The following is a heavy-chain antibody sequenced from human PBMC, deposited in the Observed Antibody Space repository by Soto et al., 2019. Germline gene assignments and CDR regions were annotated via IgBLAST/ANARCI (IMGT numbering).Heavy chain of an antibody. V-gene: IGHV3-30*03. Sequence: QVQLVESGGGVVQPGRSLRLSCAASGFTFSSYGMHWVRQAPGKGLEWVAVISYDGSNKYYADSGKGRFTISRDNSKNTLYRQMNSLRAEDTAVYYCARSPYSVSYLAYFDYWGQGTLVTVSS. CDR2: ISYDGSNK. D-gene: IGHD1-26*01. CDR1: GFTFSSYG. J-gene: IGHJ4*02. CDR3: ARSPYSVSYLAYFDY.